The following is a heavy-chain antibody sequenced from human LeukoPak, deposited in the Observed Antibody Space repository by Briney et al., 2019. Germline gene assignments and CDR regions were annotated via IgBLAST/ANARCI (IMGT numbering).Heavy chain of an antibody. D-gene: IGHD1-7*01. J-gene: IGHJ4*02. CDR3: ARDRSGNWNYGGFDY. CDR1: GFTFSSYS. V-gene: IGHV3-21*01. CDR2: ISSSSSYI. Sequence: PGGSLRLSCAASGFTFSSYSMNWVRQAPGKGLEWVSSISSSSSYIYYADSVKGRFTISRDNAKNSLYLQMNSLRAEDTAVYYCARDRSGNWNYGGFDYWGQGTLVTVSS.